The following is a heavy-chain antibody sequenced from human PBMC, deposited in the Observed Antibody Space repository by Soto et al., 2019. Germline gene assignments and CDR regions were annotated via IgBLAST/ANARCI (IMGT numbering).Heavy chain of an antibody. CDR1: GFTFSSYW. CDR2: IKQDGSEK. J-gene: IGHJ5*02. Sequence: GGSLRLSCAASGFTFSSYWMSWVRQAPGKGLEWVANIKQDGSEKYYSDSVKGRFSISRDIAKNTLYLQMTSLRAEDAAIYYCGRTFRDGLLGLDPWGQGTLVTVSS. D-gene: IGHD3-16*01. V-gene: IGHV3-7*01. CDR3: GRTFRDGLLGLDP.